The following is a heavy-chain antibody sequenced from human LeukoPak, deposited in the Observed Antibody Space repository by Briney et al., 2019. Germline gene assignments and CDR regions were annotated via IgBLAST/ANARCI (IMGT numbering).Heavy chain of an antibody. D-gene: IGHD3-9*01. V-gene: IGHV4-59*01. CDR3: ARDLRYFVSPNWFDP. CDR1: GGSISSYY. J-gene: IGHJ5*02. CDR2: IYYSGST. Sequence: SETLSLTCTVSGGSISSYYWSWIRQPPGKGLEWIGYIYYSGSTNYNPSLKSRVTISVDTSKNQFSLKLSSVTAADTAVYYCARDLRYFVSPNWFDPWGQGTLVTVSS.